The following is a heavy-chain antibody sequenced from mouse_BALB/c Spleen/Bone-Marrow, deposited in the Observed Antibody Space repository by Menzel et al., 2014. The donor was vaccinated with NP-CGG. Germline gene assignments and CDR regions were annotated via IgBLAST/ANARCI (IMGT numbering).Heavy chain of an antibody. CDR3: ATLTGTFDY. D-gene: IGHD4-1*01. CDR2: IDPANYNT. Sequence: VHVKQSGAELVKPGASVKLSCTTSGFNIKDPYIHWVKQRPEQGLEWIGRIDPANYNTQYDPKFQGKATVTADTPSNAAYLQLNSLTSEGTAVYYCATLTGTFDYWGQGTPVTVSA. J-gene: IGHJ3*01. CDR1: GFNIKDPY. V-gene: IGHV14-3*02.